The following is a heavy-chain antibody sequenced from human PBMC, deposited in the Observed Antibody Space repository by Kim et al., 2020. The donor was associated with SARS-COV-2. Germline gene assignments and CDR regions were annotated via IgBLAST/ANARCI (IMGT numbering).Heavy chain of an antibody. CDR3: ARRVGTDNFDY. CDR1: GYTFTGPY. D-gene: IGHD1-26*01. J-gene: IGHJ4*02. CDR2: INPNSGGT. V-gene: IGHV1-2*02. Sequence: ASVKVSCKASGYTFTGPYMHWVRQAPGQGLEWMGWINPNSGGTIYAQLFQGRVTMTRDTSINTAYMELSRLRSDDTAVYYCARRVGTDNFDYWGQGTLVTVSS.